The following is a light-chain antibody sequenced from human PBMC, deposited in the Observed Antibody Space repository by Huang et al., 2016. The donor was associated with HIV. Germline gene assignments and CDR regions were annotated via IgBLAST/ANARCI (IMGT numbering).Light chain of an antibody. CDR2: RAS. Sequence: DIVMTQSPDFLAVSLGERATINCKSSQSVLYSSNSKNCLAWYQQKRGQPPRLLIYRASTRGSGVPDRFSGSGSGTDFTLTISSLQAEDVAVYYCQQYYTSPRTFGQGTKVEIK. J-gene: IGKJ2*01. CDR3: QQYYTSPRT. CDR1: QSVLYSSNSKNC. V-gene: IGKV4-1*01.